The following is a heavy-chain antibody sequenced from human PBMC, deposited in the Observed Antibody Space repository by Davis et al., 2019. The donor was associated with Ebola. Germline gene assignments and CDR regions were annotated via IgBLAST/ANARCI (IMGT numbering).Heavy chain of an antibody. CDR1: GFTFSSYW. CDR2: IRSKANSYAT. CDR3: TSSLAVAGTLVDY. D-gene: IGHD6-19*01. J-gene: IGHJ4*02. V-gene: IGHV3-73*01. Sequence: GGSLRLSCAASGFTFSSYWMSWVRQAPGKGLEWVGRIRSKANSYATAYAASVKGRFTISRDDSKNTAYLQMNSLKTEDTAVYYCTSSLAVAGTLVDYWGQGTLVTVSS.